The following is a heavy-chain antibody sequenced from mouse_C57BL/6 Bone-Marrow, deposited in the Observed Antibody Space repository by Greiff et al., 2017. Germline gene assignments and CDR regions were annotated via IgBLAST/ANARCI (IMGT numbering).Heavy chain of an antibody. V-gene: IGHV5-4*01. Sequence: EVHLVESGGGLVKPGGSLKLSCAASGFTFSSYAMSWVRQTPEKRLEWVATISDGGSYTYYPDNVKGRFTISRDNAKNNLYLQMSHLKSEDTAMYYCARVAGLRSYYFDYWGQGTTLTVSS. CDR3: ARVAGLRSYYFDY. J-gene: IGHJ2*01. CDR1: GFTFSSYA. CDR2: ISDGGSYT. D-gene: IGHD2-4*01.